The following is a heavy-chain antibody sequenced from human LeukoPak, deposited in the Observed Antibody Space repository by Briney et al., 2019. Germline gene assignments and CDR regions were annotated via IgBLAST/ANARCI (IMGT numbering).Heavy chain of an antibody. Sequence: SVKVSCKASGGTFSSYAISWVRQAPGQGLEWMGRIIPIFGTANYAQKFQGRVTITTDESTSTAYMELSSLRSEDTAVYYFASERVAARPVRMFDYWGQGTLVTVSS. J-gene: IGHJ4*02. D-gene: IGHD6-6*01. V-gene: IGHV1-69*05. CDR3: ASERVAARPVRMFDY. CDR2: IIPIFGTA. CDR1: GGTFSSYA.